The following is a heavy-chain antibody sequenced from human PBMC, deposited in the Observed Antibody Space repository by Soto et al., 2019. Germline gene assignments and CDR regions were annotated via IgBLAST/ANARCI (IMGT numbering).Heavy chain of an antibody. Sequence: GGSLRLSCAASGFTVSSNYMSWVRQAPGKGLEWVSLIYGDGSTYYADSVKGRFTISRHNSKNTLHLQMNSLTTEDTAVFYCARGSSGYGYDAFHIWGQGTMVTVSS. D-gene: IGHD5-12*01. CDR1: GFTVSSNY. CDR3: ARGSSGYGYDAFHI. V-gene: IGHV3-53*04. J-gene: IGHJ3*02. CDR2: IYGDGST.